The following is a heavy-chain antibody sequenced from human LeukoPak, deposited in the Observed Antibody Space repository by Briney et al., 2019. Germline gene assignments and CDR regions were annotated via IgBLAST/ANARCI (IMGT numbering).Heavy chain of an antibody. J-gene: IGHJ4*02. D-gene: IGHD2-2*01. V-gene: IGHV3-20*04. Sequence: GGSLRLSCAASGFTFDDYGMSWVRQAPGKGLEWVSGINWNGGSTGYADSVKGRFTISRDNAKNSLYLQMNSLRAEDTALYYCARALDQLLDQGFDYWGQGTLVTVSS. CDR1: GFTFDDYG. CDR2: INWNGGST. CDR3: ARALDQLLDQGFDY.